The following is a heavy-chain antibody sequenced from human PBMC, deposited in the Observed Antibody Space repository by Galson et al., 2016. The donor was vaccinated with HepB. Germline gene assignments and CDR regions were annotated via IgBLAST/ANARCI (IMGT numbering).Heavy chain of an antibody. Sequence: SETLSLTCAVSGGSIRSSSYYWGWIRQPPGKGLEWIGSIYYSGSTYYNPSLKSPVTISVDTSKNQFSLRLSSVTAADTAMHYCVVERFRELSFDYWGQGTLVTVSS. CDR1: GGSIRSSSYY. V-gene: IGHV4-39*01. CDR2: IYYSGST. D-gene: IGHD3-10*01. J-gene: IGHJ4*02. CDR3: VVERFRELSFDY.